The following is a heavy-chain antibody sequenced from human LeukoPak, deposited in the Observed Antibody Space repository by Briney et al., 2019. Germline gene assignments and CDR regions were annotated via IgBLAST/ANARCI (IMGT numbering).Heavy chain of an antibody. V-gene: IGHV3-30*18. J-gene: IGHJ3*02. CDR3: AKEGMEYCSGGSCYDDEDAFDI. CDR2: ISYDGSNK. D-gene: IGHD2-15*01. CDR1: GFTFSSYG. Sequence: GGSLRLSCAASGFTFSSYGMHWVRQAPGKGLEWVAVISYDGSNKYYADSVKGRFTISRDNSKNTLFLQMNSLRAEDTAVYYCAKEGMEYCSGGSCYDDEDAFDIWGQGTMVIVSS.